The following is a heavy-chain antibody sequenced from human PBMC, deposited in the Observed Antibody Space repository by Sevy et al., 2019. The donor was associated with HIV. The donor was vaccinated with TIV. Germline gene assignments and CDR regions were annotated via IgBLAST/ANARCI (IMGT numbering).Heavy chain of an antibody. CDR1: GDSVSSDSAA. CDR2: TYYRYRYKWYN. V-gene: IGHV6-1*01. Sequence: SQTPSLTCVISGDSVSSDSAAWNWIRQSPSRGLEWLGRTYYRYRYKWYNDYAPSVSGRITVSPDSSKNQFSLQQNSVTPEETAVYYCAGCRPRGGLGSYAFDFWGQGTMVTVSS. J-gene: IGHJ3*01. D-gene: IGHD3-9*01. CDR3: AGCRPRGGLGSYAFDF.